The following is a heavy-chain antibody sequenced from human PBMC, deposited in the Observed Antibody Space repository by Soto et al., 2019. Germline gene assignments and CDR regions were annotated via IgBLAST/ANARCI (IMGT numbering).Heavy chain of an antibody. V-gene: IGHV4-30-4*01. Sequence: SETLSLTCTVSGGSISSGDYYWSWIRQPPGKGLEWIGYIYYSGSTYYNPSLKSRVTISVDTSKNQFSLKLSSVTAADTAVYYCAVSIGDRYFDYWGQGTLVTVS. CDR2: IYYSGST. CDR3: AVSIGDRYFDY. D-gene: IGHD6-6*01. CDR1: GGSISSGDYY. J-gene: IGHJ4*02.